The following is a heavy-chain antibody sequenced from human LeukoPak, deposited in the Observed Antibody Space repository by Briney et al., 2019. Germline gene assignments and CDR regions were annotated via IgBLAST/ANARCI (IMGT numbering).Heavy chain of an antibody. CDR2: IWYDGSNK. Sequence: GGSLRLSCAASGFTFSSYGMHWVRQAPGKGLEWVAVIWYDGSNKYYADSVKGRFTISRDNSKNTLYLQMNSLRAEDTAVYYCAREARLANYYYDSSGSYGMDVWGQGTTVTVSS. D-gene: IGHD3-22*01. CDR3: AREARLANYYYDSSGSYGMDV. V-gene: IGHV3-33*01. CDR1: GFTFSSYG. J-gene: IGHJ6*02.